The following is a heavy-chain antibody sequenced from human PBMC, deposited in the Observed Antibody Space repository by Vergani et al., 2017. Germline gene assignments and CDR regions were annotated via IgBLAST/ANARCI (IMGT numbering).Heavy chain of an antibody. CDR1: GFTFSSYG. V-gene: IGHV3-30*18. J-gene: IGHJ4*02. CDR3: AKGSITIFGVVRG. D-gene: IGHD3-3*01. CDR2: ISYDGSNK. Sequence: QVQLVESGGGVVQPGRSLRLSYAASGFTFSSYGMHWVRQAPGKGLEWVAVISYDGSNKYYADSVKGRSTISRDNSKNTLYLQMNSLRAEDTAVYYCAKGSITIFGVVRGWGQGTLVTVSS.